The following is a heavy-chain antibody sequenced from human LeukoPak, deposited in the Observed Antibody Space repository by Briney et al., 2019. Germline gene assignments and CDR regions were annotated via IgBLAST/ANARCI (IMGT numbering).Heavy chain of an antibody. Sequence: GRSLRLSCAASGFTFSSYGMHWVRQAPGKGLEWVAVISYDGSNKYYADSVKGRFTISRDNSKNTLYLQMNSLRAEDTAVYYCAKDRYSGYEMAFDYWGQGTRVTVSS. V-gene: IGHV3-30*18. J-gene: IGHJ4*02. CDR3: AKDRYSGYEMAFDY. CDR2: ISYDGSNK. CDR1: GFTFSSYG. D-gene: IGHD5-12*01.